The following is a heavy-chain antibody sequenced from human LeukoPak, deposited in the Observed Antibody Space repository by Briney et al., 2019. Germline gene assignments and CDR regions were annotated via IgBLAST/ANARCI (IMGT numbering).Heavy chain of an antibody. V-gene: IGHV4-39*01. D-gene: IGHD5-18*01. CDR1: GGSISSSSAY. CDR3: VSPRGFSYGYFDY. Sequence: PSETLSLTCTVSGGSISSSSAYWGWIRQPPGKGLEWIGSIYYSNNTYYNPSLKSRVTISADTSKNQFSLTLGSVSATDTAVYYCVSPRGFSYGYFDYWGQGTLVTASS. J-gene: IGHJ4*02. CDR2: IYYSNNT.